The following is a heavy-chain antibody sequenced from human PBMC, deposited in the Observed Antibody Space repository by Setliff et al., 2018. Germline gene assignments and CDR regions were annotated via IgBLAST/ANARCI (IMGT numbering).Heavy chain of an antibody. CDR3: ARRWNFGPYGSGIHDGFDM. J-gene: IGHJ3*02. V-gene: IGHV4-34*01. Sequence: PSETLSLTCTVYGASFTNYYWGWVRQPPEERLEWIGEIDHSGRTEYNPSLKGRVTISVDTSKNQFSLRLSSVTAADTAVYYCARRWNFGPYGSGIHDGFDMWGQGTMVTVSS. CDR2: IDHSGRT. D-gene: IGHD3-10*01. CDR1: GASFTNYY.